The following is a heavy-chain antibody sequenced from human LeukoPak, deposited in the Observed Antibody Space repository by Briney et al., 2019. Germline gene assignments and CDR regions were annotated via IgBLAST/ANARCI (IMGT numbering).Heavy chain of an antibody. CDR1: GGSISSYY. V-gene: IGHV4-59*01. CDR3: AREIPYYGSAYFDL. D-gene: IGHD3-10*01. CDR2: IYYSGST. Sequence: PSETLSLTCTVSGGSISSYYWSWIRQPPGKGLEWFGYIYYSGSTNYNPSLKSRVTISVDTSKNQFSLKLSSVTAADTAVYYCAREIPYYGSAYFDLWGRGTLVTVSS. J-gene: IGHJ2*01.